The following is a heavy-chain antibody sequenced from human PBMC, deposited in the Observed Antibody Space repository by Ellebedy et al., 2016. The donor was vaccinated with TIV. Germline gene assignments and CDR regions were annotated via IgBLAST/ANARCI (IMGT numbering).Heavy chain of an antibody. CDR1: GFTFSSYR. J-gene: IGHJ6*02. Sequence: GGSLRLSCAASGFTFSSYRMNWVRQAPGKGLEWVSSIVGSSSSYIYYADSVKGRFTISRDNAKNSLYLQMNSLRAEDTAVYYCARDYGSGSYSYYYYYGMDVWGQGTTVTVSS. CDR2: IVGSSSSYI. V-gene: IGHV3-21*04. CDR3: ARDYGSGSYSYYYYYGMDV. D-gene: IGHD3-10*01.